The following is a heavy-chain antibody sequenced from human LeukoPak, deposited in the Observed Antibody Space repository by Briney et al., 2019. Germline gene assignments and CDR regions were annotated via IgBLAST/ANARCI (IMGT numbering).Heavy chain of an antibody. Sequence: ASVKVSCKASGYTFTSYGISWVRQAPGQGLEWMGWISAYNGNTNYAQKLQGRVTMTTDTSTSTAHMELRSLRSDDTAVYYCARDGTHLQLPSDYWGQGTLVTVSS. CDR1: GYTFTSYG. CDR2: ISAYNGNT. CDR3: ARDGTHLQLPSDY. J-gene: IGHJ4*02. D-gene: IGHD2-2*01. V-gene: IGHV1-18*01.